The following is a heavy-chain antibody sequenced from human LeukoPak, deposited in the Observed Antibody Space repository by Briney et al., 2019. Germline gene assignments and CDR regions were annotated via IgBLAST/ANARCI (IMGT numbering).Heavy chain of an antibody. Sequence: SETLSLTCTVSGGSISSSSYYWGWIRQPPGKGLEWIGSIYYSGSTYYNPSLKSRVTISVDTSKNQFSLKLSSVTAADTAVYYCAPIVVVPAATGGFDPWGQGTLVTVSS. CDR2: IYYSGST. CDR1: GGSISSSSYY. J-gene: IGHJ5*02. CDR3: APIVVVPAATGGFDP. V-gene: IGHV4-39*01. D-gene: IGHD2-2*01.